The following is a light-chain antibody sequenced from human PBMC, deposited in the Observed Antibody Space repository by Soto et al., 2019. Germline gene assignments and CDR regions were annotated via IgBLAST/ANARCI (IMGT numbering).Light chain of an antibody. CDR3: PQRSNWPPIT. Sequence: EIVLTHYTTTLSLSPGERATLSCRASQSVKTLLVWYQQRPGQAPRLLIYDASHRAAGIPARFSGSGFGTDFTLTISCLAPEDAAFYFCPQRSNWPPITFGKGTCLEI. V-gene: IGKV3-11*01. J-gene: IGKJ5*01. CDR1: QSVKTL. CDR2: DAS.